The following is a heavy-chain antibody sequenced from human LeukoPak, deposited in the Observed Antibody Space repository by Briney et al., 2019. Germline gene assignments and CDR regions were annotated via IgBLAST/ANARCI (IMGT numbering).Heavy chain of an antibody. CDR1: GGSFSGYY. D-gene: IGHD6-19*01. CDR2: IKHSGST. CDR3: ARHSAVAGTFDY. Sequence: SETLSLTCAVYGGSFSGYYWSWIRQPPGKGLEWIGEIKHSGSTNYNPSLKSRVTISVDTSKNQFSLKLSSVTAADTAVYYCARHSAVAGTFDYWGQGTLVTVSS. V-gene: IGHV4-34*01. J-gene: IGHJ4*02.